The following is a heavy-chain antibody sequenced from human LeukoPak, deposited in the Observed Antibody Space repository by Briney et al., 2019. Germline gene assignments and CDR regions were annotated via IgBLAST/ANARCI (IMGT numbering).Heavy chain of an antibody. D-gene: IGHD3-9*01. CDR1: GGSVSSGSCY. CDR3: ARGSRYFDWLSYYFDY. V-gene: IGHV4-61*01. CDR2: IYYSGST. Sequence: SETLSLTCTVSGGSVSSGSCYWSWIRQPPGKGLEWIGYIYYSGSTYYNPSLKSRVTISVDTSKNQFSLKLSSVTAADTAVYYCARGSRYFDWLSYYFDYWGQGTLVTVSS. J-gene: IGHJ4*02.